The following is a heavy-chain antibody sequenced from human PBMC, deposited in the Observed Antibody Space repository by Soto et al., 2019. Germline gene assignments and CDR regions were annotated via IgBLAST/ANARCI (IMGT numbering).Heavy chain of an antibody. V-gene: IGHV3-23*01. CDR2: IGGSGAST. J-gene: IGHJ6*02. CDR1: GFTFSNDW. CDR3: AKGGAGVYYGIDV. Sequence: LGGSLRLSCAASGFTFSNDWMHWVRQAPGKGLEWVSAIGGSGASTYYADSVKGRFTISRDNSKDTLYLQMNSLSAEDTAIYYCAKGGAGVYYGIDVWGQGTTVTVSS. D-gene: IGHD3-10*01.